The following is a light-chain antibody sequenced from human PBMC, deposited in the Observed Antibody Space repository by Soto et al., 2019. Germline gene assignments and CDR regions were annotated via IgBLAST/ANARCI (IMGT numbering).Light chain of an antibody. CDR3: AAWDESPNVPV. CDR1: NSNIGRNT. Sequence: QPALTQPPSASGTPGQRVTISCSGSNSNIGRNTVNWYQQLPGAAPSLLIYSNNQRPSGVPDRFSGSKSGTSASLAISGLQSEDEADYYCAAWDESPNVPVFGGGTKLTVL. CDR2: SNN. V-gene: IGLV1-44*01. J-gene: IGLJ3*02.